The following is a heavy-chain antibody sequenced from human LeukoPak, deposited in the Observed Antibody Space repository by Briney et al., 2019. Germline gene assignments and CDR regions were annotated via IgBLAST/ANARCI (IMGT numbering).Heavy chain of an antibody. D-gene: IGHD3-3*01. J-gene: IGHJ5*02. V-gene: IGHV4-59*01. CDR2: IYYIGRI. Sequence: SETLSLTCTVSGGSISSYYWSWIRQPPGKGLEWIGHIYYIGRIYYNPSVMSRLTISVDRSKNQFSLKLTSVTAADTAVYYCARALDNYYDFSHFDPWGQGTPVTVSS. CDR3: ARALDNYYDFSHFDP. CDR1: GGSISSYY.